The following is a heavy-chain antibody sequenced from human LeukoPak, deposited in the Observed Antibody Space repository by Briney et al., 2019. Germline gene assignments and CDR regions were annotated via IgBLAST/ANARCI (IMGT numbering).Heavy chain of an antibody. CDR1: GFTFDDYA. CDR2: ISWDGGST. Sequence: GGSLRLSCAASGFTFDDYAMHWVRQAPGKGLEWVSLISWDGGSTYYADSVKGRFTISRDNSKNSLYLQMNSLRAEDAALYYCAKTFPSTVTYDAFDIWGQGTMVTVSS. J-gene: IGHJ3*02. V-gene: IGHV3-43D*03. CDR3: AKTFPSTVTYDAFDI. D-gene: IGHD4-11*01.